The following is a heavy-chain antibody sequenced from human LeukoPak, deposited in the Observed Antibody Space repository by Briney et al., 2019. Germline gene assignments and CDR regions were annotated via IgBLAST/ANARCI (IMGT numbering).Heavy chain of an antibody. CDR2: IIPILGIA. J-gene: IGHJ5*02. CDR3: ARVYLGYCSSTSCYYLDP. CDR1: GGTFSSYT. Sequence: GASVKVSCKASGGTFSSYTISWLRQAPGQGLGWMGRIIPILGIANYAQKFQGRATITADKSTSTAYMELSSLRSEDTAVYYCARVYLGYCSSTSCYYLDPWGQGTLVTVSS. D-gene: IGHD2-2*01. V-gene: IGHV1-69*02.